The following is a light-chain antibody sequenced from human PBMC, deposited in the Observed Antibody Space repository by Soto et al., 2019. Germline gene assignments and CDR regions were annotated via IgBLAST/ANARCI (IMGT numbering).Light chain of an antibody. CDR3: QQYNNGPPWT. CDR1: QSVSSN. V-gene: IGKV3-15*01. Sequence: EMVTTQSPATLSVPPGERATLSCRASQSVSSNLAWYQQKPGQAPRLLIYGASTRATGIPARFSGSGSGTEFTLTISSLQSEDFAVYYCQQYNNGPPWTFGQGTKV. J-gene: IGKJ1*01. CDR2: GAS.